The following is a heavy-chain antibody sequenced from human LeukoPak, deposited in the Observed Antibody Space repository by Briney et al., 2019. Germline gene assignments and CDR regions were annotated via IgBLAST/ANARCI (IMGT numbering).Heavy chain of an antibody. CDR1: GFTFSSYG. Sequence: EGSLRLSCAASGFTFSSYGMHWVRQAPGKGLEWVAVISYDGSNKYYADSVKGRFTISRDNSKNTLYLQMNSLRAEDTAVYYCARDRGYSYGSFDYWGQGTLVTVSS. J-gene: IGHJ4*02. D-gene: IGHD5-18*01. CDR3: ARDRGYSYGSFDY. V-gene: IGHV3-30*19. CDR2: ISYDGSNK.